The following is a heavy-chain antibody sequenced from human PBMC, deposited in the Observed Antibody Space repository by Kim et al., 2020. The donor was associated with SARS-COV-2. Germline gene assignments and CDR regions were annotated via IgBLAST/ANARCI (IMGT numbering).Heavy chain of an antibody. V-gene: IGHV3-21*01. CDR1: GFNFSSYS. Sequence: GGSLRLSCAASGFNFSSYSMNWVRQAPGKGLEWVSSISSSSSYIYYADSVKGRFTISRDNAKNSLYLQMNSQRAEDTAVYYCARDVGATINFDYWGQGTLVTVSS. D-gene: IGHD5-12*01. CDR2: ISSSSSYI. CDR3: ARDVGATINFDY. J-gene: IGHJ4*02.